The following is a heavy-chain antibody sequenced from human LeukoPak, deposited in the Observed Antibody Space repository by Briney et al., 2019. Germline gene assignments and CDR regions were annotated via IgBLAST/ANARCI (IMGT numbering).Heavy chain of an antibody. V-gene: IGHV4-34*01. J-gene: IGHJ3*02. D-gene: IGHD5-18*01. Sequence: GSLRLSCAASGFTFSSYGMSWVRQPPGKGLEWIGEINHSGSTNYNPSLKSRVTISVDTSKDQFSLKLSSVTAADTAVYYCARHSRGTHAFDIWGQGTMVTVSS. CDR3: ARHSRGTHAFDI. CDR2: INHSGST. CDR1: GFTFSSYG.